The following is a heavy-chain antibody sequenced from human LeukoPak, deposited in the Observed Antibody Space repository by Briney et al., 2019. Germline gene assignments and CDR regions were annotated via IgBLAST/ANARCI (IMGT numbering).Heavy chain of an antibody. CDR3: AREVPYDDSSGYCSVIGWFDP. CDR1: CYTFTSYG. Sequence: GASVKVSCKDSCYTFTSYGISWVRQAPGQGLEWMEWISAYNGNTNYAQKLQGRVTMTTDTATSTAYMELRSLRSDDTAVYYCAREVPYDDSSGYCSVIGWFDPWGQGTLVTVSS. J-gene: IGHJ5*02. V-gene: IGHV1-18*01. CDR2: ISAYNGNT. D-gene: IGHD3-22*01.